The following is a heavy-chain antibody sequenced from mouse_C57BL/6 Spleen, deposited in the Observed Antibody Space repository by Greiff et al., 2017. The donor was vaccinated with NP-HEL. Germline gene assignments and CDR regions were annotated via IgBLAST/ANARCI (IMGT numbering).Heavy chain of an antibody. CDR1: GYTFTDYN. CDR3: ARYYGRSIFWYTEV. D-gene: IGHD1-1*01. Sequence: VQLKESGPELVKPGASVKIPCKASGYTFTDYNMDWVKQSHGKSLEWIGDINPNNGGTIYNQKFKGKATLTVDKSSSTAYMELRSLTSEDTAVYYCARYYGRSIFWYTEVWGTGTTLTAS. CDR2: INPNNGGT. J-gene: IGHJ1*03. V-gene: IGHV1-18*01.